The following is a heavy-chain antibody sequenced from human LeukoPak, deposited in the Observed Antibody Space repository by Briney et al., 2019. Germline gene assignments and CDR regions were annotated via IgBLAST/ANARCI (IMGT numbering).Heavy chain of an antibody. V-gene: IGHV4-31*03. D-gene: IGHD5-18*01. CDR3: ARAGYSYRNMDV. CDR2: IYYSGST. CDR1: GGSISSGGYY. Sequence: PSETLSLTCTVSGGSISSGGYYWSWTRQHPGKGLEWIGYIYYSGSTYYNPSLKSRVTISVDTSKNQFSLKLSSVTAADTAVYYCARAGYSYRNMDVWGKGTTVTVSS. J-gene: IGHJ6*03.